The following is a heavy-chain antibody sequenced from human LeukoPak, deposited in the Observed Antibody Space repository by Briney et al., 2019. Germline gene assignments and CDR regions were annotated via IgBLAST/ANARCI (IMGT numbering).Heavy chain of an antibody. CDR2: INHSGST. Sequence: SETLSLTCAVYGGSFSGYYWSWIRQPPGRGLEWIGEINHSGSTNYNPSLKSRVTISVDTSKNQFSLKLSSVTAADTAVYYCARSPSGIAVALYYFDYWGQGTLVTVSS. D-gene: IGHD6-19*01. J-gene: IGHJ4*02. CDR1: GGSFSGYY. V-gene: IGHV4-34*01. CDR3: ARSPSGIAVALYYFDY.